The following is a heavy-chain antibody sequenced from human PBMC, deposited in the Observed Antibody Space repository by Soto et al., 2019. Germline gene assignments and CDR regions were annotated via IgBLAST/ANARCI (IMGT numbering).Heavy chain of an antibody. V-gene: IGHV1-46*01. Sequence: GASVKVSCKASGYTFTSYYMHWVRQAPGQGLEWMGIINPSGGSTSYAQKFQGRVTMTRDTSTSTVYMELSSLRSEDTAVYYCATSYYDILTGYPVGMDVWGQGTTVTVSS. CDR2: INPSGGST. CDR3: ATSYYDILTGYPVGMDV. CDR1: GYTFTSYY. D-gene: IGHD3-9*01. J-gene: IGHJ6*02.